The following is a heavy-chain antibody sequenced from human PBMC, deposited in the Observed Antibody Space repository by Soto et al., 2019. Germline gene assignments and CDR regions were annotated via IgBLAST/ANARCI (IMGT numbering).Heavy chain of an antibody. CDR2: ISAYNGNT. D-gene: IGHD3-16*01. CDR3: ASDPSMIPASTQDAFDI. CDR1: GYTFTSYG. J-gene: IGHJ3*02. V-gene: IGHV1-18*01. Sequence: ASVKVSCKASGYTFTSYGISWVRQAPGQGLEWMGWISAYNGNTNYAQKLQGRVTMTTDTSTSTAYMELRSLRSDDTAVYYCASDPSMIPASTQDAFDIWGQGTMVTV.